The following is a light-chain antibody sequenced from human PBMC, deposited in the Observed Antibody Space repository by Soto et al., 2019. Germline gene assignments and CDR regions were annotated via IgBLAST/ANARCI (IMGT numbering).Light chain of an antibody. V-gene: IGLV2-14*01. Sequence: QSVLTQAASVSGSPGQSISISCTGTSRDVGGYKYVSWYQQHPGKAPKLMIYEVSNRPSGISNRFSGSKSGNTASLTISGLQAEDEAEYYCISYTSSSTSVFGTGTKVTVL. CDR3: ISYTSSSTSV. CDR2: EVS. J-gene: IGLJ1*01. CDR1: SRDVGGYKY.